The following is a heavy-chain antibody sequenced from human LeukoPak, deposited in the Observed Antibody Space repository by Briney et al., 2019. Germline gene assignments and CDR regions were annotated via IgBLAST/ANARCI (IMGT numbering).Heavy chain of an antibody. J-gene: IGHJ4*02. CDR2: IKQDGSEK. V-gene: IGHV3-7*03. CDR3: AKDRRQGGGMFFEY. D-gene: IGHD1-14*01. CDR1: GFTFSSYW. Sequence: GGSLRLSCAASGFTFSSYWMSWVRQAPGKGLEWVANIKQDGSEKYYVDSVKGRFTISRDNAKNSLYLQMNSLRAEDTAVYYCAKDRRQGGGMFFEYWGQGTLVTVSS.